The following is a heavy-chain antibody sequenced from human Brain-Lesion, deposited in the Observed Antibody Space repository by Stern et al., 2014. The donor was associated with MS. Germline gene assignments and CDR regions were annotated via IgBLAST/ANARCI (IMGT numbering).Heavy chain of an antibody. J-gene: IGHJ4*02. CDR1: GYTFSSYD. V-gene: IGHV1-8*01. Sequence: DQLVESGAEVKKPGASGKVSCKASGYTFSSYDITWVRQASGHGLEWLGWMNPYSGNTGYAKKFKGRVSMPSDPSISTVYMELTSLTSDDTAVYFCARAVRTQLLSEYWGQGTLVTVSS. CDR3: ARAVRTQLLSEY. D-gene: IGHD2-2*01. CDR2: MNPYSGNT.